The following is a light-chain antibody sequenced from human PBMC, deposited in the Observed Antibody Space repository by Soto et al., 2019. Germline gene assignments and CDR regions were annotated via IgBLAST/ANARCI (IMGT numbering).Light chain of an antibody. Sequence: DIQMTQSPSTLSASVGDRVTITCLASQSISTWLAWYQQKPGKAPKLLIYDASSLESGVPPRFSGSGSGTEFTLTISSLQPEDFAPYYCQQYNSYSGTFGQGTKVEIK. CDR2: DAS. J-gene: IGKJ1*01. V-gene: IGKV1-5*01. CDR1: QSISTW. CDR3: QQYNSYSGT.